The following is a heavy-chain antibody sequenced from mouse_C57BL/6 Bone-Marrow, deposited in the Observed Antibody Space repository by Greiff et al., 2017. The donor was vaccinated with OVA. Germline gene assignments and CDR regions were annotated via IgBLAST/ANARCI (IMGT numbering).Heavy chain of an antibody. J-gene: IGHJ1*03. CDR3: AKRNYYGSSYGYFDV. D-gene: IGHD1-1*01. V-gene: IGHV1-50*01. Sequence: QVQLQQPGAELVKPGASVKLSCKASGYTFTSSWMQWVKQRPGQGLEWIGELDPSDSYTNYNQKFKGKATLTVDTSSSTAYMQLSSLTSEDSAVYYCAKRNYYGSSYGYFDVWGTGTTVTVSS. CDR1: GYTFTSSW. CDR2: LDPSDSYT.